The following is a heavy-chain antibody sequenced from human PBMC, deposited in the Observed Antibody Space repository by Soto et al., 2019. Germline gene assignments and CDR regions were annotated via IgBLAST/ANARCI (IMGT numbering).Heavy chain of an antibody. CDR2: IYHSGNT. CDR3: ARSHYGDYGYGMDV. J-gene: IGHJ6*02. Sequence: QLQLQESGSGLVKPSQTLSLTCAVSGGPISSGGYSWGWIRQQPGKGLEWIGYIYHSGNTYCNPSLKSRVTISVDRSKDQFSLKLSSVTAADTAVYYCARSHYGDYGYGMDVWGQGTTVTVSS. D-gene: IGHD4-17*01. V-gene: IGHV4-30-2*01. CDR1: GGPISSGGYS.